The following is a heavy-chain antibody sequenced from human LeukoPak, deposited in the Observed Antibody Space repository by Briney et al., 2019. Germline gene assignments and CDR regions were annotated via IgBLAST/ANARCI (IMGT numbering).Heavy chain of an antibody. V-gene: IGHV3-53*01. CDR2: IYSGGST. CDR1: GFTVSSNY. J-gene: IGHJ5*02. CDR3: ARDSVVVAANGRNWFDP. Sequence: TGGSLRLSCAASGFTVSSNYMSWVRRAPGKGLEWVSVIYSGGSTYYADSVKGRFTISRDNSKNTLYLQMNSLRAEDTAVYYCARDSVVVAANGRNWFDPWGQGTLVTVSS. D-gene: IGHD2-15*01.